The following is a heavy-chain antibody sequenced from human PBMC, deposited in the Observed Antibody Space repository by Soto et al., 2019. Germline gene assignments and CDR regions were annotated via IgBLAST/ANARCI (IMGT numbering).Heavy chain of an antibody. Sequence: EVQLLESGGGLVQPGGSLRLSCAASGFTFSSYAMSWVRQAPGKGLEWVSAISGSGGSTYYADSVKGRFTISRDNSKNTLYLQMNSLRAEDTAVYYCAKTRIVVVPAAGRGATGSARYFDYWGQGTLVTVSS. CDR2: ISGSGGST. CDR3: AKTRIVVVPAAGRGATGSARYFDY. J-gene: IGHJ4*02. CDR1: GFTFSSYA. D-gene: IGHD2-2*01. V-gene: IGHV3-23*01.